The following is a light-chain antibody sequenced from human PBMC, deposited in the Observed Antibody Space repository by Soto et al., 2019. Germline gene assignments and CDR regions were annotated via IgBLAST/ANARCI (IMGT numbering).Light chain of an antibody. J-gene: IGKJ1*01. V-gene: IGKV3-15*01. CDR2: RAS. CDR3: QQSDRWPWT. CDR1: QSVYGD. Sequence: VMTQSPATLSVSVGETATLSCRASQSVYGDLAWYQQRPGQAPGLLIYRASLGAAGVSARFSGSGSGTDFTLTISDLRSEDVALYYCQQSDRWPWTFGQGTRVDIK.